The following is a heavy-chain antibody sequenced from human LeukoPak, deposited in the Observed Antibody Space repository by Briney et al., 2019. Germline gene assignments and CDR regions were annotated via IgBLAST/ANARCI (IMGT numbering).Heavy chain of an antibody. D-gene: IGHD2-15*01. CDR3: ARQPSLTPFDY. CDR2: IYPGDSEI. Sequence: GESLKISCKGSGYSFNNYWIAWVRQMPGKGLEWMGIIYPGDSEIRYSPSFQGQVTISADKSISIAYLQWISLKASDTAMYYCARQPSLTPFDYWGQGTLVTVSS. V-gene: IGHV5-51*01. J-gene: IGHJ4*02. CDR1: GYSFNNYW.